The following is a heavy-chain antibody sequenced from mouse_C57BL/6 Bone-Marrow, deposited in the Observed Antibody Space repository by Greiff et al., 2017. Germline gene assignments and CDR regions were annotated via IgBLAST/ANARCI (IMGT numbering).Heavy chain of an antibody. D-gene: IGHD1-1*01. V-gene: IGHV3-6*01. CDR3: ARDYGSLFAY. Sequence: EESGPGLVKPSQSLSLTCSVTGYSITSGYYWNWIRQFPGNKLEWMGYISYDGSNNYNLSLKNRISITRDTSKNQFFLKLNSVTTEDTATYYCARDYGSLFAYWGQGTLVTVSA. CDR1: GYSITSGYY. J-gene: IGHJ3*01. CDR2: ISYDGSN.